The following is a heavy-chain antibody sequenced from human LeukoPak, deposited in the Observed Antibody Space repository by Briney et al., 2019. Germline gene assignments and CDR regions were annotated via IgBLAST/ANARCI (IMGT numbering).Heavy chain of an antibody. J-gene: IGHJ4*02. D-gene: IGHD2-21*02. Sequence: GNSLRLSCAASGFTFTTYALHWVRQAPGKGLDWVAVISNGGSNKYYADSVKGRFTISRDNSKNTLYLQMNSLRAEDTAVYYCARGYGGDYCFDYWGQGAPVTVSS. V-gene: IGHV3-30-3*01. CDR1: GFTFTTYA. CDR2: ISNGGSNK. CDR3: ARGYGGDYCFDY.